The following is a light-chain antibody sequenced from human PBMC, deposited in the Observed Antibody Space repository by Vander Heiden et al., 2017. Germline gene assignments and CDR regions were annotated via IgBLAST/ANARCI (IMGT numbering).Light chain of an antibody. CDR2: YKSDSDK. Sequence: QAVLTQPPSLSASTGASASHTCTVRSGSNVGTYRIYWYQQKPGSPPQYLLRYKSDSDKQQGSGVPSRFSGSKDASANAGILLISGLQSEDEADYYCMIWHSSAWVFGGGTKLTVL. CDR1: SGSNVGTYR. J-gene: IGLJ3*02. V-gene: IGLV5-45*01. CDR3: MIWHSSAWV.